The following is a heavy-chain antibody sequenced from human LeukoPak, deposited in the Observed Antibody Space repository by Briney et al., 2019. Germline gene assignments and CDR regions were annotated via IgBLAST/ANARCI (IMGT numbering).Heavy chain of an antibody. V-gene: IGHV4-34*01. Sequence: SETLSLTCAVYGGSFSGYYWSWIRQPPGKGLEWIGEINHSGSTNYNPSLKSRVTISVDTSKNQFSLKLSSVTAADTAVYYCARDVWAEGGSGFDYWGQGTLVTVSS. CDR3: ARDVWAEGGSGFDY. CDR1: GGSFSGYY. CDR2: INHSGST. J-gene: IGHJ4*02. D-gene: IGHD2-15*01.